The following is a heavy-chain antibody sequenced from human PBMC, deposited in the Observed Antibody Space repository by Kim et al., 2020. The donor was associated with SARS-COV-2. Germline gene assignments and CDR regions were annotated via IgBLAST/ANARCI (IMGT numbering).Heavy chain of an antibody. D-gene: IGHD3-22*01. CDR2: IKSKTDGGTT. Sequence: GGSLRLSCAASGFTFSNAWMSWVRQAPGKGLEWVGRIKSKTDGGTTDYAAPVKGRFTISRDDSKNTLYLQMNSLKTEDTAVYYCTTETLTYYYDGYYYGMDVWGQGTTVTVSS. CDR1: GFTFSNAW. V-gene: IGHV3-15*01. CDR3: TTETLTYYYDGYYYGMDV. J-gene: IGHJ6*02.